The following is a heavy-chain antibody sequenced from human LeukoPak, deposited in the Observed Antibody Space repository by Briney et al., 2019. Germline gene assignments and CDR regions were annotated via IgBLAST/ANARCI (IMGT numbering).Heavy chain of an antibody. Sequence: GGCLRLSCAASGFTFSTYSMNWVRQAPGKGLEWVSEVSGSSSTTYYADSVKGRFTISRDNAKNSLYLQMNSPRDEDTAVYYCARDLLEWYFDYWGQGTLVTVSS. CDR3: ARDLLEWYFDY. J-gene: IGHJ4*02. CDR2: VSGSSSTT. V-gene: IGHV3-48*02. D-gene: IGHD3-3*01. CDR1: GFTFSTYS.